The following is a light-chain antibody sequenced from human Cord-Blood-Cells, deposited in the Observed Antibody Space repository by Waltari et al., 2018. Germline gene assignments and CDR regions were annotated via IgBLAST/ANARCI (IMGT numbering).Light chain of an antibody. J-gene: IGKJ2*01. Sequence: DIQMTQSPSSLSASVGDRVTITCRASQSISSYLNWCQQKPGKAPKLLIYAASSLQSGVPSRFSGSGSGTDFTLTISSLQPEDFATYYCQQSYSTLMYTFGQGTKLEIK. CDR2: AAS. CDR3: QQSYSTLMYT. V-gene: IGKV1-39*01. CDR1: QSISSY.